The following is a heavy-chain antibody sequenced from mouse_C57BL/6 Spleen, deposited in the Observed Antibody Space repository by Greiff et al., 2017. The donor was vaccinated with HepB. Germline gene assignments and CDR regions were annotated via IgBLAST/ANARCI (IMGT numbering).Heavy chain of an antibody. D-gene: IGHD1-1*01. Sequence: LQESGAELARPGASVKMSCKASGYTFTSYTMHWVKQRPGQGLEWIGYINPSSGYTKYNQKFKDKATLTADKSSSTAYMQLSSLTSEDSAVYYCARSHYYGSSHWYFDVWGTGTTVTVSS. CDR3: ARSHYYGSSHWYFDV. CDR2: INPSSGYT. J-gene: IGHJ1*03. V-gene: IGHV1-4*01. CDR1: GYTFTSYT.